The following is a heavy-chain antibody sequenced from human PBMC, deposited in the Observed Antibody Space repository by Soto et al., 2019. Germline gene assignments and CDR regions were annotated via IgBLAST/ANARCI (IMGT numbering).Heavy chain of an antibody. D-gene: IGHD3-3*01. Sequence: EVHLVESGGGLMQPGGSLRLSCAASGFSVSNFFMTWVRQAPGKGLEWVSVIYDGGSTFYADFVKGRFTIYRENSKNTVRLRMNTLRVEDTAVYYCARGIDDIGYYLESWGQGTLVTVSS. CDR1: GFSVSNFF. CDR2: IYDGGST. J-gene: IGHJ4*02. CDR3: ARGIDDIGYYLES. V-gene: IGHV3-53*01.